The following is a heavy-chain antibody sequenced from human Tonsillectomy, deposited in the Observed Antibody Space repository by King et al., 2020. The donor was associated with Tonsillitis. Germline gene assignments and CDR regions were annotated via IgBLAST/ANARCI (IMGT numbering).Heavy chain of an antibody. D-gene: IGHD3-22*01. CDR1: GGSISSSNYY. CDR2: IYYSGST. J-gene: IGHJ4*02. CDR3: ATTYDYHISVYHNFDY. V-gene: IGHV4-39*01. Sequence: QLQESGPGLVKPSETLSLTCTVSGGSISSSNYYWGWIRQPPGKGLEWIGSIYYSGSTYYNTSLKSRVTISVDTSKSQFSLKLNSVTDSDTAVYYCATTYDYHISVYHNFDYWGQGALVTVS.